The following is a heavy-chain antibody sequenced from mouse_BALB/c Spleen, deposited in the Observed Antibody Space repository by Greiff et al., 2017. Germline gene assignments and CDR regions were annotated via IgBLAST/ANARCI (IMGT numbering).Heavy chain of an antibody. CDR3: ARSPRITTALYDFDY. CDR1: GYAFSSYW. Sequence: VQLQQSGAELVRPGSSVKISCKASGYAFSSYWMNWVKQRPGQGLEWIGQIYPGDGDTNYNGKFKGKATLTADKSSSTAYMQLSSLTSEDSAVYFCARSPRITTALYDFDYWGQGTTLTVSS. V-gene: IGHV1-80*01. D-gene: IGHD1-2*01. CDR2: IYPGDGDT. J-gene: IGHJ2*01.